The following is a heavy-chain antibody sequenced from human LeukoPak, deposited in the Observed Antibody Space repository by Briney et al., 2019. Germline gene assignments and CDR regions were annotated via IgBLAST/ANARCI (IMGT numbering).Heavy chain of an antibody. V-gene: IGHV4-34*01. Sequence: PSETLSLTCAVFGESFNGYYWSWIRQPPGKGLEWIGEINHSGSTNYNPSLKSRVTISIDTSKNQFSLKLSSVTAADTAVYYCARRRGFWFGEFHLSFDPWGQGTLVTVSS. CDR3: ARRRGFWFGEFHLSFDP. J-gene: IGHJ5*02. CDR2: INHSGST. D-gene: IGHD3-10*01. CDR1: GESFNGYY.